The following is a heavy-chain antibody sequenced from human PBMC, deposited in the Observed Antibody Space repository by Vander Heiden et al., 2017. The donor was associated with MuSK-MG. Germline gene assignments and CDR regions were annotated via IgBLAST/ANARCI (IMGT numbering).Heavy chain of an antibody. CDR3: ARAPSGYETDY. CDR1: GGPISSSY. Sequence: QVQLQESGPGLVKPSETLSPTCTASGGPISSSYWSWIRQPPGKGLGWIGYIYYSGSTNYNPSLKSRVTISVDTSKNQFSLKLSSVTAADTAVYYCARAPSGYETDYWGQGTLVTVSS. J-gene: IGHJ4*02. D-gene: IGHD5-12*01. CDR2: IYYSGST. V-gene: IGHV4-59*01.